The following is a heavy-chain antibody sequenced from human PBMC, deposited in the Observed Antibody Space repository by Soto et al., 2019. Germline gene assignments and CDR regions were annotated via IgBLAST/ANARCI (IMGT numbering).Heavy chain of an antibody. CDR1: GGSISSYY. CDR2: IYYSGST. CDR3: AREGRFGVYGMDV. D-gene: IGHD3-10*01. Sequence: PSETLSLTCTVSGGSISSYYWSWIRQPPGKGLEWIGYIYYSGSTNYNPSLKSRVTISVDTSKNQFSLKLSSVTAADTAVYYCAREGRFGVYGMDVWGQGTTVTVSS. V-gene: IGHV4-59*01. J-gene: IGHJ6*02.